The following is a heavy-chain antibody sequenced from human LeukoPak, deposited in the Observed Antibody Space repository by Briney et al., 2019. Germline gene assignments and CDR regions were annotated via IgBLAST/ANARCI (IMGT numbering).Heavy chain of an antibody. J-gene: IGHJ4*02. CDR2: IYYGGST. CDR1: GGSISGYH. CDR3: ARHHIVSTGTFDY. Sequence: SETLSLTCTVSGGSISGYHWSWIWQPPGKGLEWIGYIYYGGSTNYNPSLKSRVTISLDTSKNQFSLKLNSVTAADTAVYYCARHHIVSTGTFDYWGQGTLVTVSS. D-gene: IGHD5/OR15-5a*01. V-gene: IGHV4-59*08.